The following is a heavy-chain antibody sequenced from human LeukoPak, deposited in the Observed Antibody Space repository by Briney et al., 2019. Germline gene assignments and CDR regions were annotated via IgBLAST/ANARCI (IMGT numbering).Heavy chain of an antibody. J-gene: IGHJ4*02. CDR2: ISYDGSNT. D-gene: IGHD3-10*01. CDR1: GFTFSSYG. V-gene: IGHV3-30*18. CDR3: AKPYYYGSRSYMDY. Sequence: GGSLRLSCTASGFTFSSYGMHWVRQAPGKGLEWVAVISYDGSNTYYADSVKGRFTISRDNSKNMLYLQMNSLRAEDTAVYYCAKPYYYGSRSYMDYWGQGTLVTVSS.